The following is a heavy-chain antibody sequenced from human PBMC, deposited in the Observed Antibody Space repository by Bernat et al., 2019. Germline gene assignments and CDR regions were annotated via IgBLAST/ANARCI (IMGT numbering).Heavy chain of an antibody. Sequence: QVQLVESGGGVVQPGRSLRLSCTASGFTFSSYGMHWVRQAPGKGLELVAVIWYDGSNKYYADSVKGRFTISRENSKNTLYLQMNSLRAENTAVYYCARDGETYGSGSRPYYYYYGMDVWGQGTTVTVSS. CDR1: GFTFSSYG. D-gene: IGHD3-10*01. V-gene: IGHV3-33*01. J-gene: IGHJ6*02. CDR2: IWYDGSNK. CDR3: ARDGETYGSGSRPYYYYYGMDV.